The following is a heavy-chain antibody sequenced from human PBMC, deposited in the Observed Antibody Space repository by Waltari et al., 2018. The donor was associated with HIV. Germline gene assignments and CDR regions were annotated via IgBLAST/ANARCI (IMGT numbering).Heavy chain of an antibody. J-gene: IGHJ4*02. Sequence: EVQLLESGGGLIQPGGSMRLSCAAYGFPFSTYGMSWVRQAPGKWLEWVSVISGDGSTYYADSVKGRFIISRDNSKSTVYLQINDLRAEDTALYYCAKIVVVAGTSADFWGQGVVVTVSS. CDR2: ISGDGST. D-gene: IGHD2-21*02. CDR3: AKIVVVAGTSADF. V-gene: IGHV3-23*01. CDR1: GFPFSTYG.